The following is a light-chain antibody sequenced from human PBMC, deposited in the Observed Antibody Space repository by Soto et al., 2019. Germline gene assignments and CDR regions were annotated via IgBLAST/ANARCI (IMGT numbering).Light chain of an antibody. J-gene: IGKJ1*01. Sequence: IVLTQSPGTLSLSPGEXATLSCRASQSVTTQLAWYQQKPGQAPRLIIHGASSRATGVPDRITGSGSGTDFTLSISRLEPEDFAVYYCQQYGGSTRTFGQGTKVEIK. V-gene: IGKV3-20*01. CDR3: QQYGGSTRT. CDR1: QSVTTQ. CDR2: GAS.